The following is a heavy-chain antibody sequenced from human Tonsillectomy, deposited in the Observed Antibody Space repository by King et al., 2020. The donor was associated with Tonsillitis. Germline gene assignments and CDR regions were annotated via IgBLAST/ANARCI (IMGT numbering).Heavy chain of an antibody. V-gene: IGHV4-34*01. D-gene: IGHD5-24*01. J-gene: IGHJ3*02. CDR2: INHSGST. CDR1: GGSFSGYY. CDR3: AEGIEMATTDAFDI. Sequence: QVQLQQWGAGLLKPSETLSLTCAVYGGSFSGYYWSWIRQPPGKGLEWIGEINHSGSTNYNPSLKSRVTISVDTSKNQFSLKLSSVTAADTAVYYCAEGIEMATTDAFDIWGQGTMVTVSS.